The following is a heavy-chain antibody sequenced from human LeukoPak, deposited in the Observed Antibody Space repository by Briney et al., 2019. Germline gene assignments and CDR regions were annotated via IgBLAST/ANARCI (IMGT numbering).Heavy chain of an antibody. J-gene: IGHJ3*02. CDR1: GGSFSSHY. D-gene: IGHD4-17*01. Sequence: SETLSLTCTVSGGSFSSHYWSWIRQPPGKRLEWIGYISYIGSTNYNPSLKSRVTISVDTSNNQFSLKLSSVTAADAAVYFCAGDPTTVTKGLEIWGQGTMVTVSS. CDR2: ISYIGST. V-gene: IGHV4-59*11. CDR3: AGDPTTVTKGLEI.